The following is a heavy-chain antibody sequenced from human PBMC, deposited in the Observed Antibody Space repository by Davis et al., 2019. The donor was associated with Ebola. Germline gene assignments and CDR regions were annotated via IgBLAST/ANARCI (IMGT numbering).Heavy chain of an antibody. CDR2: ISGSGGST. CDR1: GFTFSSYA. J-gene: IGHJ6*02. D-gene: IGHD3-3*01. CDR3: ARESAFWSGYRANYYYYGMDV. V-gene: IGHV3-23*01. Sequence: GESLKISCAASGFTFSSYAMSWVRQAPGKGLEWVSAISGSGGSTYYADSVKGRFTISRDNSKNTLYLQMNSLRAEDTAVYYCARESAFWSGYRANYYYYGMDVWGQGTTVTVSS.